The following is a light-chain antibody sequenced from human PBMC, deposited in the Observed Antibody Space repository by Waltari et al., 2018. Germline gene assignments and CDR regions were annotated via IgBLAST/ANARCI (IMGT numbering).Light chain of an antibody. CDR3: MQGIHLT. J-gene: IGKJ2*01. CDR1: QSLLHSDGNTY. CDR2: ELS. Sequence: EIVMTQTPLSLSVTPGQPASISCKSSQSLLHSDGNTYVYWYLQKPGQSPQLLIYELSRRFSGVPDRFSASGSRTDFTLKISRVEADDVGVYYCMQGIHLTFGQGTKLEIK. V-gene: IGKV2-29*02.